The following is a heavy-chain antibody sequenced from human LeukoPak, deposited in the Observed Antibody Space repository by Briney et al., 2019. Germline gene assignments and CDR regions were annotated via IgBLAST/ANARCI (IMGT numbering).Heavy chain of an antibody. J-gene: IGHJ4*02. V-gene: IGHV3-30*04. CDR3: ARDRETAADYYFDY. D-gene: IGHD6-13*01. CDR2: ISYDGNDK. CDR1: GFTFVKHA. Sequence: GRSLRLSCAASGFTFVKHALHWVRQSPGKGLEWVAVISYDGNDKQYAESVKGRVTISRDNSKNTVSLQMDTLGPEDTAVYYCARDRETAADYYFDYWGQGTLVTVSS.